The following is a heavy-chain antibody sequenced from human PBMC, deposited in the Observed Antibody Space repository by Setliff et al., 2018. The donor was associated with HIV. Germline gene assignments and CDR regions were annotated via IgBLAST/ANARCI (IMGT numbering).Heavy chain of an antibody. V-gene: IGHV4-31*03. D-gene: IGHD6-19*01. J-gene: IGHJ4*02. Sequence: SETLSLTCTVSGDSISSGYYWSWIRQHPGKGLEWIGYIYYTGSTYYNPSLKSRVNISVDTSENQFSLKLSSVTAADTAVYYCAGRRVAGLFCGQGTLVTVSS. CDR2: IYYTGST. CDR1: GDSISSGYY. CDR3: AGRRVAGLF.